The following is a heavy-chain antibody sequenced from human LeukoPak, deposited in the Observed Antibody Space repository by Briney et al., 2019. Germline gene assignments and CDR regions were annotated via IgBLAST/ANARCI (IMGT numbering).Heavy chain of an antibody. V-gene: IGHV3-30*18. CDR3: AKDWYCSSTSCPFLFDY. Sequence: GGSLRLSCAASGFTFSTYGMHWVRQAPGKGLEWVAVITFDGSNKYYADSVKGRFTISRDNSKNSLYLQMNSLRTEDTALYYFAKDWYCSSTSCPFLFDYWGQGTLVTVSS. CDR1: GFTFSTYG. CDR2: ITFDGSNK. D-gene: IGHD2-2*01. J-gene: IGHJ4*02.